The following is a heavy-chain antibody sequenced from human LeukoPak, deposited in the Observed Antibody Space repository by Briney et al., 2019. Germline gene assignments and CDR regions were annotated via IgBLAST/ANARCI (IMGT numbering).Heavy chain of an antibody. Sequence: GGSLRLSCAASGFTFDDYAMHWVRQAPGKGLEWVSGISWNSGSIGYADSVKGRFTISRDNAKNSLYLQMNSLRAEDMALYFRAKGSTAVDFYYFDYWGQGTLVTVSS. CDR2: ISWNSGSI. V-gene: IGHV3-9*03. CDR1: GFTFDDYA. J-gene: IGHJ4*02. CDR3: AKGSTAVDFYYFDY. D-gene: IGHD6-19*01.